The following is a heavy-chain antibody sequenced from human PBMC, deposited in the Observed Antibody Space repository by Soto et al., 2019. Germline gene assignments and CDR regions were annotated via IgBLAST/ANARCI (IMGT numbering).Heavy chain of an antibody. D-gene: IGHD6-13*01. J-gene: IGHJ5*02. CDR2: IYYSGST. CDR3: AMTGYSSSWWFDP. CDR1: GGSVSSNIYY. Sequence: SETLSLTCSVSGGSVSSNIYYWTWIRQHPGKGPEWIGHIYYSGSTNYNPSLKSRVTISVDTSKNQFSLKLSSVTAADTAVYYCAMTGYSSSWWFDPWGQGTLVTVSS. V-gene: IGHV4-61*01.